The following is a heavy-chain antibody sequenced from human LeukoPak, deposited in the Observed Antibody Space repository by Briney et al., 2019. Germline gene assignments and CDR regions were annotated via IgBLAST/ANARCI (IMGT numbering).Heavy chain of an antibody. CDR1: GGSISTHY. Sequence: SETLSLTCTVSGGSISTHYWTWIRQPPGKGLEWIGYISYIGSTNYSPSLKSRVTISIDTSKNQFSLRLTSVTAADTALYYCAGDQLALNALDIWGQRTLVTVSS. V-gene: IGHV4-59*11. D-gene: IGHD1-1*01. CDR2: ISYIGST. J-gene: IGHJ3*02. CDR3: AGDQLALNALDI.